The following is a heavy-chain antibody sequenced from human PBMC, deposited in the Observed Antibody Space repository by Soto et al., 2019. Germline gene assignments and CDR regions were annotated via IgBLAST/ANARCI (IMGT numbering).Heavy chain of an antibody. CDR2: ISGSGGST. CDR1: EFTFSSYA. Sequence: GALRLSCAASEFTFSSYAMSWVRQAPGKGLEWVSAISGSGGSTYYADSVKGRFTISRDNSKNTLYLQMNSLRAEDTAVYYCAKHGPLESYYMDVWGKGTTVTVSS. J-gene: IGHJ6*03. CDR3: AKHGPLESYYMDV. V-gene: IGHV3-23*01.